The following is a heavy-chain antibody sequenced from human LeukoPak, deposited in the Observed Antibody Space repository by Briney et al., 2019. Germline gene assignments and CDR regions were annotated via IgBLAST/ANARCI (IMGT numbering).Heavy chain of an antibody. CDR3: ARTYSSGQGAYY. D-gene: IGHD3-22*01. Sequence: SETLSLTCTVSGDSISSSGCYWGWLRQPPGMGLEWIGSIHNSGTTYFNPSLKSRVTISVDASKNQFSLKLSSVAAADTAIYYCARTYSSGQGAYYWGQGTLVTVSS. CDR2: IHNSGTT. CDR1: GDSISSSGCY. V-gene: IGHV4-39*07. J-gene: IGHJ4*02.